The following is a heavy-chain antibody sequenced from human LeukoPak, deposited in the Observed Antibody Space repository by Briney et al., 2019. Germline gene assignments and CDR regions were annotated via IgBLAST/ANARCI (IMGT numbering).Heavy chain of an antibody. V-gene: IGHV3-23*01. CDR3: ARGYDAYSGYDSSDRYWYFDL. CDR1: GFTFSSYA. CDR2: INDSGGST. D-gene: IGHD5-12*01. J-gene: IGHJ2*01. Sequence: PGGSLRLSCTASGFTFSSYAMTWVRQAPGKGPEWVSVINDSGGSTYYADSVKGRFTISRDNAKSLLYLQMNSLRPDDTAVYYCARGYDAYSGYDSSDRYWYFDLWGRGTLVTVSS.